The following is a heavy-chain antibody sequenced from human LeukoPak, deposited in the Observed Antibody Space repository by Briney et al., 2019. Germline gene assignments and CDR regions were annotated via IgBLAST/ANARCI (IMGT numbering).Heavy chain of an antibody. CDR2: ISGFNGIT. D-gene: IGHD3-22*01. V-gene: IGHV1-18*01. Sequence: ASVKVSCKASGYTFTNYGLSWVRQAPGQGLEWMGWISGFNGITNYAQRLQGRVTMTTDTSTNTDYMELRSLRSDDTAVYYCARDPGIYYHDSSGRFDYWGQGTLVTVSS. CDR1: GYTFTNYG. J-gene: IGHJ4*02. CDR3: ARDPGIYYHDSSGRFDY.